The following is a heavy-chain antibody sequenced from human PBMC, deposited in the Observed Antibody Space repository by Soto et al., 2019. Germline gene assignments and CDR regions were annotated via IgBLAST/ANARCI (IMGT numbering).Heavy chain of an antibody. J-gene: IGHJ4*02. CDR3: ARDGGKDSPIDY. Sequence: GGSLRLSCAASGFTFSSYSMNWVRQAPGKGLEWVSSISSSSSYIYYADSVKGRFNISRDNAKNSLYLQMNSLRAEDTAVYYCARDGGKDSPIDYWGQGTLVTVSS. D-gene: IGHD2-15*01. CDR1: GFTFSSYS. V-gene: IGHV3-21*01. CDR2: ISSSSSYI.